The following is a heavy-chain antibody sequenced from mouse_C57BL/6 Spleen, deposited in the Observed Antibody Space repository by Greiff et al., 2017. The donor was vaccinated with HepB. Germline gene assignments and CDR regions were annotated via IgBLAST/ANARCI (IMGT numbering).Heavy chain of an antibody. CDR1: GYAFSSSW. CDR3: ASGLRYWYFDV. J-gene: IGHJ1*03. V-gene: IGHV1-82*01. D-gene: IGHD1-1*01. Sequence: QVHVKQSGPELVKPGASVKISCKASGYAFSSSWMNWVKQRPGKGLEWIGRIYPGDGDTNYNGKFKGKATLTADKSSSTAYMQLSSLTSEDSAVYFCASGLRYWYFDVWGTGTTVTVSS. CDR2: IYPGDGDT.